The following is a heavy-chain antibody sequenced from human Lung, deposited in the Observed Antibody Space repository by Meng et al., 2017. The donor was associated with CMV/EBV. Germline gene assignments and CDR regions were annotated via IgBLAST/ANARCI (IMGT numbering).Heavy chain of an antibody. CDR1: GFTFSDHY. D-gene: IGHD1-26*01. J-gene: IGHJ4*02. CDR3: TGSMVGATGRAPYCFEY. Sequence: XCEVSGFTFSDHYMDWVRQAPGKGLEWVGRTKNKPNSYSTEYAASVKGRFTISRDNSKNSLYLQMDSLKTEDPAVYFCTGSMVGATGRAPYCFEYWXQGTLVTFYS. CDR2: TKNKPNSYST. V-gene: IGHV3-72*01.